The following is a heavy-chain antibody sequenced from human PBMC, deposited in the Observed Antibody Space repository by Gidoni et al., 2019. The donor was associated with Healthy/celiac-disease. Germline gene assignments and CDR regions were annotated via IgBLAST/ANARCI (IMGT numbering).Heavy chain of an antibody. CDR3: ARALAARGYYYYGMDV. CDR2: IWYDGSNK. CDR1: GFTFSSYG. J-gene: IGHJ6*02. V-gene: IGHV3-33*01. D-gene: IGHD6-6*01. Sequence: QVQLVESGGGMVQPGRSLRLSCAASGFTFSSYGMHWVRQAPGKGLEWVAVIWYDGSNKYYADSVKGRFTISRDNSKNTLYLQMNSLRAEDTAVYYCARALAARGYYYYGMDVWGQGTTVTVSS.